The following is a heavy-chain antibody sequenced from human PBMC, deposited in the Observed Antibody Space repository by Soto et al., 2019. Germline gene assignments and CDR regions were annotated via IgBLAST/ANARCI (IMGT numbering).Heavy chain of an antibody. CDR2: IIGSGSST. J-gene: IGHJ4*02. CDR3: AKPDF. CDR1: GFTFSTYA. Sequence: GGSLRFSCAASGFTFSTYAMSWVRQAPGKGLEWVSTIIGSGSSTYYADSVRGRFTISRDNSRNTLYLQINSLRTEDTAVYYCAKPDFWGQGTLVTVSS. V-gene: IGHV3-23*01.